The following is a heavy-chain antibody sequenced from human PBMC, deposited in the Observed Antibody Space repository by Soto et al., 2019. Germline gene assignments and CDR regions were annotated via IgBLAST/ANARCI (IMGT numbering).Heavy chain of an antibody. Sequence: QVQLVQSGAEVKKPGASVKVSCKTSGYTFTSYHISWVRQAPGQGLEWMGWISAYNIKTNYPQKFQGRVTMTTDTLTSTAYMELRSLRSDDTAVYYCARDAPPADYWGQGTLVTVSS. CDR1: GYTFTSYH. CDR2: ISAYNIKT. J-gene: IGHJ4*02. CDR3: ARDAPPADY. V-gene: IGHV1-18*01.